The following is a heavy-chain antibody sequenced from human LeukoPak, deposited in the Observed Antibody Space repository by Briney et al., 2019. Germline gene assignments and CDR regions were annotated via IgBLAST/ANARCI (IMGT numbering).Heavy chain of an antibody. Sequence: SETLSLTCTVFTGSITSYYWSWIRQPAGKGLEWIGRIYTSGSTNYNPSLKSRVTMSVDTSKNQFFLNLRSMTAADTAVYYCAGYSSSWYFDYWGQGTLVTVSS. D-gene: IGHD6-13*01. J-gene: IGHJ4*02. CDR2: IYTSGST. CDR1: TGSITSYY. V-gene: IGHV4-4*07. CDR3: AGYSSSWYFDY.